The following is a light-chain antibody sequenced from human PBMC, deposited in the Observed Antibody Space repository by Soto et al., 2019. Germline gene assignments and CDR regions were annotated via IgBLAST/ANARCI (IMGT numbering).Light chain of an antibody. Sequence: EIVLTQSPATLSLSPGERATLSCRASQSVSSYLAWYQQKPGQAPRLLIYDASNRATGIPARFSGSGSGTDFTLTISSPEPEDFAVYYCQQRSKSLTFGGGTKVEIK. J-gene: IGKJ4*01. V-gene: IGKV3-11*01. CDR1: QSVSSY. CDR2: DAS. CDR3: QQRSKSLT.